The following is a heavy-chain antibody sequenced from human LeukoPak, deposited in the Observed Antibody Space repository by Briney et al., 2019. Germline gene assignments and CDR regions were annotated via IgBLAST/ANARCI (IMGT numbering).Heavy chain of an antibody. CDR2: IYYSWST. V-gene: IGHV4-39*07. D-gene: IGHD3-22*01. CDR3: ARDPITSYYYDSSGSRAFDI. CDR1: GGSISSSSYY. Sequence: SETLSLTCTVSGGSISSSSYYWGWIRQPPGKGLEWIGSIYYSWSTYYNPSLKSRVTISVDTSKNQFSLKLSSVTAADTAVYYCARDPITSYYYDSSGSRAFDIWGQGTMVTVSS. J-gene: IGHJ3*02.